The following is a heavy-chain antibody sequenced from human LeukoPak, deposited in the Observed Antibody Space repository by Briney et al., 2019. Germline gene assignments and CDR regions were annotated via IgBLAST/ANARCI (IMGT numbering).Heavy chain of an antibody. V-gene: IGHV1-46*01. D-gene: IGHD1-26*01. J-gene: IGHJ5*02. CDR1: GYSFTSYC. CDR2: INPSGSST. CDR3: ARDNSVGDTAWWFDP. Sequence: GSVKVSCKASGYSFTSYCMHWVRQAPGQGLEWMGLINPSGSSTSYAQKFQGRLSLTRDMSTSTDYMELSSLRSEDTAVYYCARDNSVGDTAWWFDPWGQGTLVTVSS.